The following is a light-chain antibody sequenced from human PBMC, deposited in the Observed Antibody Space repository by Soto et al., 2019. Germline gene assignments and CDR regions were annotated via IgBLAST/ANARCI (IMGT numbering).Light chain of an antibody. CDR1: QSVRSN. J-gene: IGKJ1*01. CDR3: QQYNNWPPWT. Sequence: EIVITQSPGALSLSPGERATLSWRASQSVRSNLAWYQQKPGQAPRLLMYDASTRATGIPARFSGSGSGTEFTLTISSLQSEDFAVYYCQQYNNWPPWTFGQGTKVDIK. CDR2: DAS. V-gene: IGKV3-15*01.